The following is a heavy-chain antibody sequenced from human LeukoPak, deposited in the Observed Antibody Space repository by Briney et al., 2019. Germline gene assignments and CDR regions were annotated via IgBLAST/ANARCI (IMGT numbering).Heavy chain of an antibody. V-gene: IGHV1-24*01. D-gene: IGHD3-9*01. CDR1: GYTLTELS. CDR2: FDPEDGET. CDR3: ATDDILTGYYSYY. Sequence: ASVKVSCTVSGYTLTELSMHWVRQAPGKGLEWMGGFDPEDGETIYAQKFQGRVTMTEDTSTDTAYMELSSLRSEDTAVYYCATDDILTGYYSYYWGQGTLVTVSS. J-gene: IGHJ4*02.